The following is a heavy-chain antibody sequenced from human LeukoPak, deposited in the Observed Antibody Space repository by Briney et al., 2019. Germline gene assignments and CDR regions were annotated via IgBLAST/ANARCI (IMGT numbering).Heavy chain of an antibody. Sequence: ASVKVSCKASGYTFTGYYMHWVRQAPGKGLEWMGGFDPEDGETIYAQKFQGRVTMTEDTSTDTAYMELSSLRSEDTAVYYCATGVGRGSGSSPYDAFDIWGQGTMVTVSS. CDR1: GYTFTGYY. CDR2: FDPEDGET. J-gene: IGHJ3*02. D-gene: IGHD1-26*01. CDR3: ATGVGRGSGSSPYDAFDI. V-gene: IGHV1-24*01.